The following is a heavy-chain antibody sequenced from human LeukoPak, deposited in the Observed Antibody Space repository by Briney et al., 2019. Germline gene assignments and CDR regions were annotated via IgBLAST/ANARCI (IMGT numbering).Heavy chain of an antibody. CDR3: ARQTGVEEYHIDY. Sequence: SVKGSCKASGDTFTSYAISWVRQAPGQGLEWMGGIIPIFGTAHYAQRFQGRVTITAEASTSTAYMERSRLRAEDTAVYYCARQTGVEEYHIDYWGQGTLVTVPS. D-gene: IGHD3-10*01. J-gene: IGHJ4*02. V-gene: IGHV1-69*13. CDR1: GDTFTSYA. CDR2: IIPIFGTA.